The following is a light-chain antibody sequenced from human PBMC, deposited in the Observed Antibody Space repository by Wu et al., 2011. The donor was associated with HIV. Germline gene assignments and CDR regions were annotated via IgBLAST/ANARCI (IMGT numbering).Light chain of an antibody. CDR2: DAS. CDR1: QSINNY. J-gene: IGKJ4*01. CDR3: QQYGSSPLT. Sequence: EIVLTQSPDTLSLSPGERATLSCRASQSINNYLVWYQQKPGQAPRLLIYDASNRATGIPARFSGSGSGTDFTLTISRLEPEDFAVYYCQQYGSSPLTFGGGTKVEMK. V-gene: IGKV3-20*01.